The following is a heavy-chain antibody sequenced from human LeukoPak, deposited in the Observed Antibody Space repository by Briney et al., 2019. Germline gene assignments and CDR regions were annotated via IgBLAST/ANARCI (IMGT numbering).Heavy chain of an antibody. V-gene: IGHV1-2*02. CDR2: INPNSGGT. Sequence: ASVKVSCKASGYTFTGYYMHWVRQAPGQGLEWMGWINPNSGGTNYAQKFQGRVTMTRDTSISTAYMELSRLRSDDTAAYYCAREIGYDYVWGSYRYFDYWGQGTLVTVSS. D-gene: IGHD3-16*02. CDR1: GYTFTGYY. J-gene: IGHJ4*02. CDR3: AREIGYDYVWGSYRYFDY.